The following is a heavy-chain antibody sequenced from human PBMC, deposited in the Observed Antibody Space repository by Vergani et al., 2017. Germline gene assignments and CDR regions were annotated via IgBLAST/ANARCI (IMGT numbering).Heavy chain of an antibody. Sequence: EVQLLESGGNLVQPGGSLRLSCAASGFTFTNFAMTWVRQAPGKGLEWVSIISDNGGTTYYADSVKGRFTISRDNSKDTLYLQMNSLRAEDTAVYYCARDRTYYYMDVWGKGTTVTVSS. V-gene: IGHV3-23*01. CDR3: ARDRTYYYMDV. CDR2: ISDNGGTT. CDR1: GFTFTNFA. J-gene: IGHJ6*03. D-gene: IGHD1-14*01.